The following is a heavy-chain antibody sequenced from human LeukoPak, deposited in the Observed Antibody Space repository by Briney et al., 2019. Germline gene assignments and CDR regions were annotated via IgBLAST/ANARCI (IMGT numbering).Heavy chain of an antibody. Sequence: GGSLRLSCAASGFTFSSYEMNWVRQAPGKGLEWVSYISSSGSTIYYADSVKGRFTISRDNAKNSLYLQMNSLRSDDTAVYYCAREVTAYSSSDYFDYWGQGTLVTVSS. CDR2: ISSSGSTI. V-gene: IGHV3-48*03. CDR3: AREVTAYSSSDYFDY. J-gene: IGHJ4*02. D-gene: IGHD6-6*01. CDR1: GFTFSSYE.